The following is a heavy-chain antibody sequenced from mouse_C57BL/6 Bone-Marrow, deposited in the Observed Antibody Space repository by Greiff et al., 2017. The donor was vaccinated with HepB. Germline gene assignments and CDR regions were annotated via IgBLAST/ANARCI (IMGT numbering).Heavy chain of an antibody. CDR2: INPNNGGT. Sequence: VQLQQSGPELVKPGASVKMSCKASGYTFTDYNMHWVKQSHGKSLEWIGYINPNNGGTSYNQKFKGKATLTVNKSSSTAYMELRSLTSEDSAVYYCARDGRLRRGAWFAYWGQGTLVTVSA. D-gene: IGHD2-4*01. CDR1: GYTFTDYN. CDR3: ARDGRLRRGAWFAY. V-gene: IGHV1-22*01. J-gene: IGHJ3*01.